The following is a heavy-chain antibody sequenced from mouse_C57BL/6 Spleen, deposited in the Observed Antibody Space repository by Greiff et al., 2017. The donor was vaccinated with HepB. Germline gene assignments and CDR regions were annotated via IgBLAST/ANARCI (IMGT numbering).Heavy chain of an antibody. D-gene: IGHD1-1*01. CDR1: GYTFTSYD. J-gene: IGHJ4*01. CDR3: ARWDYGSSPYYAMDY. CDR2: IYPRDGST. V-gene: IGHV1-85*01. Sequence: VKLMESGPELVKPGASVKLSCKASGYTFTSYDINWVKQRPGQGLEWIGWIYPRDGSTKYNEKFKGKATLTVDTSSSTAYMELHSLTSEDSAVYFCARWDYGSSPYYAMDYWGQGTSVTVSS.